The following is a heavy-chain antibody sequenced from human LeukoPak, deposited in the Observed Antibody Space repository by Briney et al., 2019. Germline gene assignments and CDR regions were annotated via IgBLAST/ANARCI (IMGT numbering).Heavy chain of an antibody. CDR2: INHSGST. V-gene: IGHV4-34*01. CDR1: GGSFSGFY. D-gene: IGHD3-9*01. Sequence: SETLSLTCAVYGGSFSGFYWSWIRQPPGKGLEWIGEINHSGSTNYSPSLKSRVTISVDTSKNQFSLKLSSVTAADTAVYYCARTSNFDWLLMDYWGQGTLVTVSS. J-gene: IGHJ4*02. CDR3: ARTSNFDWLLMDY.